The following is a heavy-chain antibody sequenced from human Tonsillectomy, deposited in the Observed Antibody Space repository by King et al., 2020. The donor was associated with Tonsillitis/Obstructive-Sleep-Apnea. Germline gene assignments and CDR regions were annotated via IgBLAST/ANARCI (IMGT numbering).Heavy chain of an antibody. CDR2: IYSGGST. CDR1: GFTVSSNY. CDR3: ARDTYGDYYY. Sequence: VQLVESGGGLIQPGGSLRLSCAASGFTVSSNYMSWGRRAPGNGLEWGSVIYSGGSTYYADSVKGRFTISRDNSKNTLYLQINSLRAEDTAVYYCARDTYGDYYYWGQGTLVTVSS. D-gene: IGHD4-17*01. V-gene: IGHV3-53*01. J-gene: IGHJ4*02.